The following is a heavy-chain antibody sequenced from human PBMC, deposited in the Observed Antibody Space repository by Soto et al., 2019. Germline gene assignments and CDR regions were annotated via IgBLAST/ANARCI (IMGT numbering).Heavy chain of an antibody. CDR2: IDYSGIT. CDR1: GGSISSGGYY. CDR3: ARYYYDSHGYVYFDY. Sequence: QVQLQESGPGLVKPSQTLSLTCTVSGGSISSGGYYWTWIRQHPGKGLEWIGYIDYSGITYYNPSLKSRVTISVDTSNNQFALKLSSVTASDTAVYYCARYYYDSHGYVYFDYWCQGTLVTVAS. D-gene: IGHD3-22*01. J-gene: IGHJ4*02. V-gene: IGHV4-31*03.